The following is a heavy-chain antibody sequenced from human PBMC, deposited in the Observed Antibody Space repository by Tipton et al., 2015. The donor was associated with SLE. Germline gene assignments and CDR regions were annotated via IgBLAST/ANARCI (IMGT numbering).Heavy chain of an antibody. D-gene: IGHD2/OR15-2a*01. CDR1: GGSISSYY. CDR2: IYYSGST. CDR3: ARGQLSFDY. V-gene: IGHV4-59*01. J-gene: IGHJ4*02. Sequence: TLSLTCTVSGGSISSYYWSWIRQPPGKGLEWIGYIYYSGSTNYNPSLKSRVTISVDTSKNQFSLKLSSVTAEDTAVYYCARGQLSFDYWGQGTLVAVSS.